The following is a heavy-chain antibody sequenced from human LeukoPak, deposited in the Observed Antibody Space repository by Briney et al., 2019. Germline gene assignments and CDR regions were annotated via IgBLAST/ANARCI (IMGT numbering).Heavy chain of an antibody. J-gene: IGHJ4*02. V-gene: IGHV3-30*04. Sequence: GGSLRLSCAASRFTFSSYAMHWVRQAPGKGLEWVALISYDGNNKDYADSVKGRFTISGDNSKNTLYLQMNSLRAEDTAVYYCARDRYSSGWYVDYWGQGTLVTVSS. D-gene: IGHD6-19*01. CDR2: ISYDGNNK. CDR3: ARDRYSSGWYVDY. CDR1: RFTFSSYA.